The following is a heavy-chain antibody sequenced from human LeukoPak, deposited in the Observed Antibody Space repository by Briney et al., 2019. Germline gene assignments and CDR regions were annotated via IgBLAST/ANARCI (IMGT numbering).Heavy chain of an antibody. CDR2: IIPNFGAA. V-gene: IGHV1-69*05. J-gene: IGHJ3*02. CDR3: ARGSAFDI. CDR1: GGTSNSFA. Sequence: SVRVSCKASGGTSNSFAISWVRQAPGQGLEWMGRIIPNFGAAKYAQRFQGRLTFSTGASPSTVYMELSSLTSEDTAVYYCARGSAFDIWGQGTMATVSS.